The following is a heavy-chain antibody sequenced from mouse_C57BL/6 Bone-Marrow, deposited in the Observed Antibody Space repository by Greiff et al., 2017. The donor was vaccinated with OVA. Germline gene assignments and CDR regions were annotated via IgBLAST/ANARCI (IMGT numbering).Heavy chain of an antibody. Sequence: EVMLVESGGGLVQPGGSLKLSCAASGFTFSDYGMAWVRQAPRKGPEWVAFISNLAYSIYYADTVTGRFTISRENAKNTLYLEMSSLRAEDTAMYYCARRLGSSILDYWGQGTTRTVSS. CDR3: ARRLGSSILDY. CDR1: GFTFSDYG. D-gene: IGHD1-1*01. CDR2: ISNLAYSI. J-gene: IGHJ2*01. V-gene: IGHV5-15*01.